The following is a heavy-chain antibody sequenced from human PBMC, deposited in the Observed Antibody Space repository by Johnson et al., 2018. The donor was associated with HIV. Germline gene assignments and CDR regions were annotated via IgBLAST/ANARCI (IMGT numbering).Heavy chain of an antibody. D-gene: IGHD5-18*01. J-gene: IGHJ3*01. Sequence: VQLVESGGGLVKPGGSLRLSCAASGLTFNNAWMSWVRQAPGKGLEWVGRIKSETDGGTTDYAAHVKDRFIISRDDSKDTLYLPMNSLTTEDTAVYYCATEAGIELWLIDAFDLWGQGTMVTVSS. CDR2: IKSETDGGTT. V-gene: IGHV3-15*01. CDR3: ATEAGIELWLIDAFDL. CDR1: GLTFNNAW.